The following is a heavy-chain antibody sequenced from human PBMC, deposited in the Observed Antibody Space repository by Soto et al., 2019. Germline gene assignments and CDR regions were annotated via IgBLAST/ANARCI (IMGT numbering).Heavy chain of an antibody. CDR2: INPNSGGT. CDR1: GYTFTGYY. CDR3: ATGTTGTTYHYYYYYGMDV. Sequence: VASVKVSCKASGYTFTGYYMHWVRQAPGQGLEWMGWINPNSGGTNYAQKFQGRVTMTRDTSISTAYMELSRLRSDDTAVYYCATGTTGTTYHYYYYYGMDVWGQGTTVTVS. D-gene: IGHD1-1*01. J-gene: IGHJ6*02. V-gene: IGHV1-2*02.